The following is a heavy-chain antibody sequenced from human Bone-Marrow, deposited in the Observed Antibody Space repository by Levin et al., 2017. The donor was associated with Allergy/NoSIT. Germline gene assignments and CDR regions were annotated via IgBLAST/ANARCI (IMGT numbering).Heavy chain of an antibody. CDR3: AHMTLGLCRGTSCYAFDF. V-gene: IGHV2-5*02. Sequence: SGPTLVKPTQTLTLTCTFSGFSLSTHGGGVGWTRHPPGRPLDGLPSFFWVVVKRPSPPLRGRLTITKDTSKNQVILTMTNMDPVDTATYYCAHMTLGLCRGTSCYAFDFWGQGTLVTVSS. J-gene: IGHJ4*02. D-gene: IGHD2-2*01. CDR2: FFWVVVK. CDR1: GFSLSTHGGG.